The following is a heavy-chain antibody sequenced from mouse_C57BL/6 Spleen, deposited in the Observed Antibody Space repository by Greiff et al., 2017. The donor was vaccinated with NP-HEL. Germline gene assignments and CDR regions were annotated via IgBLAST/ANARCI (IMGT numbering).Heavy chain of an antibody. CDR3: AREGDYDGTAYFDY. D-gene: IGHD2-4*01. CDR2: IYPGDGDT. V-gene: IGHV1-80*01. CDR1: GYAFSSYW. J-gene: IGHJ2*01. Sequence: VQLQQSGAELVKPGASVKISCKASGYAFSSYWMNWVKQRPGKGLEWIGQIYPGDGDTNYNGKFKGKATLTADKSSSTAYMQLSSLTSEDSAVYFCAREGDYDGTAYFDYWGQGTTLTVSS.